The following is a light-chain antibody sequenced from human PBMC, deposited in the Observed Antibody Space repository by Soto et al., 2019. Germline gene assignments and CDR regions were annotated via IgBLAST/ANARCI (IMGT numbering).Light chain of an antibody. CDR3: AVWDESLNALL. Sequence: QSVLTQPPSASGTPGQRVTISCSGSGSNIGTNPVNWYQHVPGTAPSVLIFYNDQRPSGVPDRFSGSKSGTSASLAISGLQSDDGAHYYCAVWDESLNALLLGGGTKLTVL. CDR1: GSNIGTNP. CDR2: YND. V-gene: IGLV1-44*01. J-gene: IGLJ2*01.